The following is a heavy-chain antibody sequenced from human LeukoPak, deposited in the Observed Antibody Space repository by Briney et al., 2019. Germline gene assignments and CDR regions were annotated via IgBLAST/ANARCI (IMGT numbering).Heavy chain of an antibody. CDR2: IIPIFGTA. CDR3: ATEVRSGWTDY. Sequence: VXVSCKASGXXXXSYXXSWVXXAXGQGLXXMGGIIPIFGTANYAQKFQGRVTITADESTSTAYMELSSLRSEDTAVYYCATEVRSGWTDYWGQGTLVTVSS. D-gene: IGHD6-19*01. CDR1: GXXXXSYX. V-gene: IGHV1-69*01. J-gene: IGHJ4*02.